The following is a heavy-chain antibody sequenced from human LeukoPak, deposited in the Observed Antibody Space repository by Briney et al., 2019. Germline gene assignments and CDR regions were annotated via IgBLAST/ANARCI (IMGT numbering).Heavy chain of an antibody. J-gene: IGHJ6*03. CDR2: INHSGST. Sequence: PSETLSLTCAVYGGSFSGYYWSWIRQPPGKGLEWIGEINHSGSTNYNPSLKSRVTISVDTSKNQFSLKLSSVTAADTAVYYCARCVVVVVAATFHYYYYYYMDVWGKGTTVTVSS. D-gene: IGHD2-15*01. CDR3: ARCVVVVVAATFHYYYYYYMDV. V-gene: IGHV4-34*01. CDR1: GGSFSGYY.